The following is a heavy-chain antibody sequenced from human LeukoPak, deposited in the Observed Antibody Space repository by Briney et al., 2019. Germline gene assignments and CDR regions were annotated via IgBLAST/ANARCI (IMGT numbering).Heavy chain of an antibody. V-gene: IGHV4-34*01. D-gene: IGHD2-2*02. J-gene: IGHJ5*02. CDR3: ARRLSCSSTSCYMPANWFDP. CDR1: GGSFSGYY. CDR2: INHSGST. Sequence: SETLSLTCAVYGGSFSGYYWSWIRQPPGKGLEWIGEINHSGSTNYNPSLKSRVTISVDTSKNQFSLKLSSVTAADTAVYYRARRLSCSSTSCYMPANWFDPWGQGTLVTVSS.